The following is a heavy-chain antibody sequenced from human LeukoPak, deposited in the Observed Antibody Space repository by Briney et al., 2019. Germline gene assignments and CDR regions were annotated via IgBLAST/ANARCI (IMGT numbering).Heavy chain of an antibody. CDR3: ATYLTAFDI. V-gene: IGHV4-34*01. Sequence: PSETLSLTCAVYGGSFSGYYWSWIRQPPGKGLEWIGSIYYSGSTYYNPSLKSRVTISVDTSKNQFSLKLSSVTAADTAVYYCATYLTAFDIWGQGTMVTVSS. J-gene: IGHJ3*02. CDR1: GGSFSGYY. CDR2: IYYSGST. D-gene: IGHD3-9*01.